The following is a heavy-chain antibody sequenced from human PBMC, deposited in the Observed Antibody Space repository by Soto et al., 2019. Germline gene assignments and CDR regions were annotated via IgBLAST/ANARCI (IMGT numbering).Heavy chain of an antibody. J-gene: IGHJ4*02. Sequence: QVQLVQSGAEVKKPGSSVKVSCKASGGTFSSYTISWVRQAPGQGLEWMGRIIPILGIANYAQKFQGRVTIXVDTSXXTAYMELSSRRSEDTAVYYCASDAYYDSSGPTGGYWGQGTLVTVSS. CDR3: ASDAYYDSSGPTGGY. V-gene: IGHV1-69*02. D-gene: IGHD3-22*01. CDR1: GGTFSSYT. CDR2: IIPILGIA.